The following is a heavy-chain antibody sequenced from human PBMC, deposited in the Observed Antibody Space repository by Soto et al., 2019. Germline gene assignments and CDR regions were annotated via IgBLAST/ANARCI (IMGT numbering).Heavy chain of an antibody. CDR1: GGSISSGYYY. D-gene: IGHD2-15*01. J-gene: IGHJ5*02. CDR3: ARAGPRSCPKSNWFDP. CDR2: IYYSGST. V-gene: IGHV4-30-4*01. Sequence: PSETLSLTCTVSGGSISSGYYYWSWIRQPPGKGLEWIGYIYYSGSTYYNPSLKSRVTISVDTSKNQFSLKLSSVTAADTAVYYCARAGPRSCPKSNWFDPWGQGTLVTVSS.